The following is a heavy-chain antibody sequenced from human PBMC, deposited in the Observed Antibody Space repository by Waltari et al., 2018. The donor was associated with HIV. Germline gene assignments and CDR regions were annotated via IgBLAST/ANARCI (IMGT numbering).Heavy chain of an antibody. CDR2: SIPIFVTA. J-gene: IGHJ4*02. V-gene: IGHV1-69*01. CDR1: GGTFSSYA. Sequence: QVQLVQSGAEVKKPGSSVKVSCKASGGTFSSYAISWVRQAPGQGLEWMGGSIPIFVTANYAQKFQGRVTITADESTSTAYMELSSLRSEDTAVYYCARGSWDYVWGSYQTIRYFDYWGQGTLVTVSS. CDR3: ARGSWDYVWGSYQTIRYFDY. D-gene: IGHD3-16*02.